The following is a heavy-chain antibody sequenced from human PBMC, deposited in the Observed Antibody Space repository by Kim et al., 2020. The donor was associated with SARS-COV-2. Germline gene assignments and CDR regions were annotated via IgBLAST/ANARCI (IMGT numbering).Heavy chain of an antibody. V-gene: IGHV6-1*01. J-gene: IGHJ4*02. D-gene: IGHD6-19*01. Sequence: YAVAVKSRITINPDTSKNQFSLQLNSVTPEETAVYYCARGRQWLVNVDIDYWGQGTLVTVSS. CDR3: ARGRQWLVNVDIDY.